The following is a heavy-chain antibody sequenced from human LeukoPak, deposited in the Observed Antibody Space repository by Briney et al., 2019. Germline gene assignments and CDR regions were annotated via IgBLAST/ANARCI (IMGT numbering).Heavy chain of an antibody. CDR2: MNPNNGNK. Sequence: ASVKVSCKASGYTFTSYDINWVRQATGQGLEWMGWMNPNNGNKAYAQKFQGRVTITRNTSISTAYMELSSLSSEDTALYYCARVGHYYGSGSSYTYYYYYMDVWGKGTAVTVSS. J-gene: IGHJ6*03. CDR1: GYTFTSYD. CDR3: ARVGHYYGSGSSYTYYYYYMDV. V-gene: IGHV1-8*03. D-gene: IGHD3-10*01.